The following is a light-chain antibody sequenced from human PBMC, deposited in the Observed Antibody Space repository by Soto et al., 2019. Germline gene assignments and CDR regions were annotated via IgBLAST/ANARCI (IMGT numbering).Light chain of an antibody. J-gene: IGKJ4*01. V-gene: IGKV1-12*01. CDR3: QQANSFPRT. Sequence: DIQMTQSPSSVSASVGDRVTITCRASQGISSWLAWYQQKPGKAPKLLIYAASSLQSPVPSRFSGSARGTDFPLTVNSPLPEDFATYYCQQANSFPRTFGGGTKVEIK. CDR1: QGISSW. CDR2: AAS.